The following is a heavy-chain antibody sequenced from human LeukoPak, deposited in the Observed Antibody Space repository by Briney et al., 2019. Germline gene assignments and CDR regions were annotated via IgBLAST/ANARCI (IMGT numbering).Heavy chain of an antibody. CDR2: IYPGDSDT. Sequence: GESLKISCKGSGYSFTSYWIGWVRQMPGKGLEWMGIIYPGDSDTGYSPSFQGQVTISADKSISTAYLQWSSLKASDTAMYYCARLGRYSSSWVNYYYYMDVWGKGTTVTVSS. CDR3: ARLGRYSSSWVNYYYYMDV. CDR1: GYSFTSYW. D-gene: IGHD6-6*01. J-gene: IGHJ6*03. V-gene: IGHV5-51*01.